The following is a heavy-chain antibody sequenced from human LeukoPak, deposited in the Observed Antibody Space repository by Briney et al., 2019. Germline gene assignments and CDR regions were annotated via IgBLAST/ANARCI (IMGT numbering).Heavy chain of an antibody. Sequence: SETLSLTCAVYGGSFSGYYWSWIRQPPGKGLEWIGEINHSGSTYYNPSLKSRVTISVDTSKNQFSLKLSSVTAADTAVYYCARGRTGITMVRGVIQKSLYYFDYWGQGTLVTVSS. D-gene: IGHD3-10*01. V-gene: IGHV4-34*01. CDR1: GGSFSGYY. J-gene: IGHJ4*02. CDR3: ARGRTGITMVRGVIQKSLYYFDY. CDR2: INHSGST.